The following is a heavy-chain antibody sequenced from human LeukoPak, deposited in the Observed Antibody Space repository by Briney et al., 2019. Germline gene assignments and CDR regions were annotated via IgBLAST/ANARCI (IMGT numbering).Heavy chain of an antibody. CDR2: ISGSGGST. D-gene: IGHD3-10*01. CDR3: ASWNYYGSGSYYNWSFDY. CDR1: GGSFSGYY. J-gene: IGHJ4*02. V-gene: IGHV3-23*01. Sequence: PSETLSLTCAVYGGSFSGYYWSWIRQPPGKGLEWVSAISGSGGSTYYADSVKGRFTISRDNSKNTLYLQMNSLRAEDTAVYYCASWNYYGSGSYYNWSFDYWGQGTLVTVSS.